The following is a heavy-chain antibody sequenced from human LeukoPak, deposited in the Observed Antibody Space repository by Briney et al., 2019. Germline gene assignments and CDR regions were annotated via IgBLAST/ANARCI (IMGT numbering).Heavy chain of an antibody. D-gene: IGHD2-2*01. V-gene: IGHV3-23*01. CDR3: AKYIVVVPAAMLDYYYYGMDV. Sequence: GGSLRLSCAASGFTFSSYAMSWVRQAPGKGLEWVSAISGSGGSTYYADSVKGLFTISRYNSKNTLYLQMNSLRAEDTAVYYCAKYIVVVPAAMLDYYYYGMDVWGQGTTVTVSS. CDR2: ISGSGGST. J-gene: IGHJ6*02. CDR1: GFTFSSYA.